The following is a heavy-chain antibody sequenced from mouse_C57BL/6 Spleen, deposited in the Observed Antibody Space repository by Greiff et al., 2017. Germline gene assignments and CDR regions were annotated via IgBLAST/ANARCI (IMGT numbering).Heavy chain of an antibody. CDR3: AGDGYEAMYY. CDR2: INSNNGGT. CDR1: GYTFTDYY. V-gene: IGHV1-26*01. J-gene: IGHJ4*01. Sequence: EVQLLQSGPELVKPGASVKISCKASGYTFTDYYMHWVKQSHGKSLEWIGDINSNNGGTCYNQTFKGKATLTVDKSSSTAYMELRSLTSEDAAVYDCAGDGYEAMYYWGQGTSVTVSS. D-gene: IGHD2-3*01.